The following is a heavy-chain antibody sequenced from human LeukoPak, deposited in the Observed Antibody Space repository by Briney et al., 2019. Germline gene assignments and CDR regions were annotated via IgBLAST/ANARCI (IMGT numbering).Heavy chain of an antibody. V-gene: IGHV3-30*04. J-gene: IGHJ3*02. CDR1: GFTFSSYA. CDR3: TSAYFTLGAPDTFDI. CDR2: ISYDGSNK. Sequence: PGGSLRLSCAASGFTFSSYAMHWVRQAPGKGLEWVAVISYDGSNKYYADSVKGRFTISRDNSKNTLYLQMISLRAEDTAVYYCTSAYFTLGAPDTFDIWGQGTMVTVSS. D-gene: IGHD3-16*01.